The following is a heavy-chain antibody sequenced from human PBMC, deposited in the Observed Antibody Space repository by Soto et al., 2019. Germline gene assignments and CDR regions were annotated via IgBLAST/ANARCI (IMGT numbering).Heavy chain of an antibody. Sequence: EVQLVESGGGLVKPGDSLRLSCAVSGLKFSDAWMNWVRQAPGKGLEWVGRIKSKGGGETKDYAAPVKGRFAISRDDSIDRLYLQMNSLKIEATAVYYCAWDNSGRFRTDHWGQGTLVPVST. CDR2: IKSKGGGETK. CDR3: AWDNSGRFRTDH. J-gene: IGHJ4*02. CDR1: GLKFSDAW. V-gene: IGHV3-15*07. D-gene: IGHD4-4*01.